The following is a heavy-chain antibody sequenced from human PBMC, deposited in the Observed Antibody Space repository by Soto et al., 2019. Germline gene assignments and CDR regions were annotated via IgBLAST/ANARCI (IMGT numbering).Heavy chain of an antibody. J-gene: IGHJ3*01. CDR1: GFTFSSYA. CDR3: AFSSGYFDAFDV. D-gene: IGHD6-19*01. Sequence: PGGSLRLSCAASGFTFSSYAMSWVRQAPGKGLEWVSYISRSADSTYYADSVKGRFTISRDNSKNTLFLQVNRLRNEDTAIYYCAFSSGYFDAFDVWGQGTMVTVSS. CDR2: ISRSADST. V-gene: IGHV3-23*01.